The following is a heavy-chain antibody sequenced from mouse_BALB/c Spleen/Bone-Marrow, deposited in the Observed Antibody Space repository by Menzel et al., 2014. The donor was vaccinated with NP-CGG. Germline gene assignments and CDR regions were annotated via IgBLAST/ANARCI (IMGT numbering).Heavy chain of an antibody. CDR3: ARGSSYFDY. Sequence: EVHLVESGGGLVKPGGSLELSCAASGFTFSDYYMYWVRQTPEKRLEWVATISDGGSYTYYPDSVKGRFTISRDNAKNNLYLQMSSLKSEDTAMYYCARGSSYFDYWGQGTTLTVSS. V-gene: IGHV5-4*02. J-gene: IGHJ2*01. CDR2: ISDGGSYT. D-gene: IGHD1-1*01. CDR1: GFTFSDYY.